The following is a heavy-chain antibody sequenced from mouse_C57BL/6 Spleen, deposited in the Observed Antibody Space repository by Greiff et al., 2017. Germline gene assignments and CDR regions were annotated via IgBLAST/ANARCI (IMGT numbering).Heavy chain of an antibody. D-gene: IGHD1-1*01. CDR1: GFNIKDYY. V-gene: IGHV14-1*01. CDR3: TTFTTVVALYYFDY. J-gene: IGHJ2*01. Sequence: EVKLQQSGAELVRPGASVKLSCTASGFNIKDYYMHWVKQRPEQGLEWIGKIDPEDGDTEYAPKFQGKATRTADTSSNTAYLQLSSLTSEDTAVYYCTTFTTVVALYYFDYWGQGTTLTVSS. CDR2: IDPEDGDT.